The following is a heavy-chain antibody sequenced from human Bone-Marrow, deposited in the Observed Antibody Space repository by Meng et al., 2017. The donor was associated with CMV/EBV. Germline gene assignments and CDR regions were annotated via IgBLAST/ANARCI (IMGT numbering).Heavy chain of an antibody. V-gene: IGHV3-48*04. CDR1: GFTFSSYS. J-gene: IGHJ6*02. CDR2: ISSSSSTI. Sequence: GGSLRLSCAASGFTFSSYSMNWVRQAPGKGLEWVSYISSSSSTIYCADSVKGRFTISRDNAKNSLYLQMNSLRAEDTAVHYCARVNQSSTLGPTYFMDVWGQGTTVTVSS. D-gene: IGHD6-6*01. CDR3: ARVNQSSTLGPTYFMDV.